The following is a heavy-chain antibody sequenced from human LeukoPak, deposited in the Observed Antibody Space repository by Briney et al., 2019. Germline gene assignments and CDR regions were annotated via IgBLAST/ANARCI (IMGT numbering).Heavy chain of an antibody. J-gene: IGHJ3*02. D-gene: IGHD6-13*01. V-gene: IGHV7-4-1*02. CDR2: INTNTGNP. CDR1: GYTFTSYA. CDR3: ARDQRGAAARFGHGAFDI. Sequence: GASVKVSCKASGYTFTSYAMNWVRQAPGQGLEWMGWINTNTGNPTYAQGFTGRFVFSLDTSVSTAYLQISSLKAEDTAVYYCARDQRGAAARFGHGAFDIWGQGTMVTVSS.